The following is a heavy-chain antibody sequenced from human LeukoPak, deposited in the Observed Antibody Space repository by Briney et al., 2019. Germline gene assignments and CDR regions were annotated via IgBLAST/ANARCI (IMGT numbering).Heavy chain of an antibody. CDR1: GGSISSYY. CDR3: ARRYGSGSSGTFDY. V-gene: IGHV4-59*01. CDR2: IYYSGST. Sequence: KPSETLSLTCTVSGGSISSYYWSWIRQPPGKGLEWIAYIYYSGSTNYNPSLKSRVTISVDTSKNQFSLKLSSVTAADTAVYYCARRYGSGSSGTFDYXXQGTLVTVXS. D-gene: IGHD3-10*01. J-gene: IGHJ4*02.